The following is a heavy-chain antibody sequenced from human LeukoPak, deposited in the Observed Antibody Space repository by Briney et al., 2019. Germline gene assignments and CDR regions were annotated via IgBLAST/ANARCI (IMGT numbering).Heavy chain of an antibody. CDR3: ARDRDTGGEPIDAD. D-gene: IGHD3-16*01. CDR1: RFTSRGNW. Sequence: GGSLRLSCAASRFTSRGNWMHWVRQAPGKGLVWVSRINGDGSSTAYADSVKGRFTISRDNAKNTLYLQLSSQRAEDTAVYYCARDRDTGGEPIDADWGQGTLVTVSS. CDR2: INGDGSST. V-gene: IGHV3-74*01. J-gene: IGHJ4*02.